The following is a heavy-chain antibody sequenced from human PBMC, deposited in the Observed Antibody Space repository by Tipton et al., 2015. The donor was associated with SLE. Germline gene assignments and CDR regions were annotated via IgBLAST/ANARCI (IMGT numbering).Heavy chain of an antibody. CDR2: IYYSGST. CDR1: GGSISSGGYY. D-gene: IGHD3-3*01. V-gene: IGHV4-39*07. CDR3: ARRYNRPITIFGVANFDY. J-gene: IGHJ4*02. Sequence: TLSLTCTVSGGSISSGGYYWTWIRQYPGKGLEWIGSIYYSGSTYYNPSLKSRVTISIDTSKNQFSLKLSSVTAADTAAYYCARRYNRPITIFGVANFDYWGQGTLVTVSS.